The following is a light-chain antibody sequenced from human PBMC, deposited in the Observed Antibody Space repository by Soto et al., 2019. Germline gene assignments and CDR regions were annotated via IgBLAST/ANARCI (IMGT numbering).Light chain of an antibody. J-gene: IGLJ2*01. CDR2: RNS. CDR3: AAWDDSLSGVV. Sequence: QSVLTQPPSASGTPGQRVTIFCSGSSSNIGRNYVNWYQQLPGTVPQLLIYRNSERPSGVPDRFSGSKSGTSASLAISGLRSEDEADYYCAAWDDSLSGVVFGGGTKVTVL. V-gene: IGLV1-47*01. CDR1: SSNIGRNY.